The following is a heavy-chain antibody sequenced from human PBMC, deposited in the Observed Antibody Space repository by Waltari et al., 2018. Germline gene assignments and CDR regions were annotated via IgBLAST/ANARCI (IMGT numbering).Heavy chain of an antibody. J-gene: IGHJ6*02. CDR1: GLTFSSYG. Sequence: QVQLVESGGGVVQPGRSMRLPGSTSGLTFSSYGIYGARQAPGKGLEWVAFGSYGGSNKEYADSVKGRFTISRDNSKNTLYLQMNGLRAEDTAVYYCTRKSQLLWTGQDYYYGMDVWGQGTTVTVSS. D-gene: IGHD2-2*01. CDR3: TRKSQLLWTGQDYYYGMDV. V-gene: IGHV3-33*01. CDR2: GSYGGSNK.